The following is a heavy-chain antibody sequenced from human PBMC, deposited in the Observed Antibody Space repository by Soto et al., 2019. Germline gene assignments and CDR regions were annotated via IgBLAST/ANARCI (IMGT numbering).Heavy chain of an antibody. D-gene: IGHD6-13*01. CDR3: ARENGLLGAAGSPFYFDY. CDR1: GGSISSGGYY. J-gene: IGHJ4*02. V-gene: IGHV4-31*03. Sequence: PSETLSLTCTVSGGSISSGGYYWSWIRQHPGKGLEWIGYIYYSGSTYYNPSLKSRVTISVDTSKNQFSLKLSSVTAADTAVYYCARENGLLGAAGSPFYFDYSGQGTLVTVSS. CDR2: IYYSGST.